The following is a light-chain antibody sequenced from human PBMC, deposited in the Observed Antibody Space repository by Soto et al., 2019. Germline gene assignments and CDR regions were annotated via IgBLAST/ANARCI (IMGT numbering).Light chain of an antibody. V-gene: IGKV3-20*01. CDR3: QQYGSSPVYT. Sequence: EIVLTQSPGTLSLSPGERATLSCRASQSVSSTYLAWYQQKPDQAPRLLIYGASSRATGIPDRFSGSGSGTRFTITISRLEPEDFAVYYCQQYGSSPVYTFGQGTKLEIK. CDR2: GAS. CDR1: QSVSSTY. J-gene: IGKJ2*01.